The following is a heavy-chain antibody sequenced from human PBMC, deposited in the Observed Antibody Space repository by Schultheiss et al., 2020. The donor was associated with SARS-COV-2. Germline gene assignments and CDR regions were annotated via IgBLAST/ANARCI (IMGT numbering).Heavy chain of an antibody. CDR3: ATVKGLQEWFISDF. V-gene: IGHV3-66*01. Sequence: GGSLRLSCAASGFTFSSYSMNWVRQAPGKGLEWVSVIYSGGRTYYADSLKGRFTISRDSSKNTLYLQMNSLRAEDTAVYYCATVKGLQEWFISDFWGQGTLVTVSS. D-gene: IGHD5-18*01. J-gene: IGHJ4*02. CDR1: GFTFSSYS. CDR2: IYSGGRT.